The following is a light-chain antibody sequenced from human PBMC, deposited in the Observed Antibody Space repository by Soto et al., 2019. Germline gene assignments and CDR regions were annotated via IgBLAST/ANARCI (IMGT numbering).Light chain of an antibody. J-gene: IGLJ2*01. CDR2: EGS. V-gene: IGLV2-23*01. Sequence: QSALTQPASVSGSPGQSITISCTGTSSDVGSYNLVSWYQQHPGKAPKLMIYEGSKRPSGVSNRFSGSKSGNAASLTISGLQADDEAEYYCCSYAGGSTVIFGGGTKVTVL. CDR1: SSDVGSYNL. CDR3: CSYAGGSTVI.